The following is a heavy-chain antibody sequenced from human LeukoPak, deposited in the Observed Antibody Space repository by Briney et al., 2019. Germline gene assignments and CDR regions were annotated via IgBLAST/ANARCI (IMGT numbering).Heavy chain of an antibody. CDR1: GFTFSSYA. D-gene: IGHD3-3*01. Sequence: PGGSLRLSCAASGFTFSSYAVSWVRQAPGKGLEWVSAISGSGGSTYYADSVKGRFTISRDNSKNTLYLQMNSLRAEDTAVYYCAKEAYYDFWSGYYYFDYWGQGTLVTVSS. CDR3: AKEAYYDFWSGYYYFDY. CDR2: ISGSGGST. V-gene: IGHV3-23*01. J-gene: IGHJ4*02.